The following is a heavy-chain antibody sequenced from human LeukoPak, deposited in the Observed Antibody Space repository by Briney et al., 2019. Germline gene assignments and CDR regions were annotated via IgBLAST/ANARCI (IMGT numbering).Heavy chain of an antibody. D-gene: IGHD6-6*01. CDR3: AREGAARPTFDY. Sequence: SETLSLTCTVSGGSISSYYWSWIRQPPGKGLEWIGSIYYSGSTYYNPSLKSRVTISVDTSKNQFSLKLSSVTAADTAVYYCAREGAARPTFDYWGQGTLVTVSS. CDR2: IYYSGST. V-gene: IGHV4-59*12. J-gene: IGHJ4*02. CDR1: GGSISSYY.